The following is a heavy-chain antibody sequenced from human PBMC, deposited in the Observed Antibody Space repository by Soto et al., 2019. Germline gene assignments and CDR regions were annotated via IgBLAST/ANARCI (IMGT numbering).Heavy chain of an antibody. V-gene: IGHV1-18*01. D-gene: IGHD1-1*01. CDR1: GYTITSYG. J-gene: IGHJ4*02. CDR2: ISAHNGNT. Sequence: QVHLVQSGAEVKKPGASVKVSCKDSGYTITSYGITWVRQAPGQGLEWMGWISAHNGNTDYAQKLQGRVIVTRDTSTSTAYMELRSLISDDTAVYYCARGRYGDYWGQGALVTVSS. CDR3: ARGRYGDY.